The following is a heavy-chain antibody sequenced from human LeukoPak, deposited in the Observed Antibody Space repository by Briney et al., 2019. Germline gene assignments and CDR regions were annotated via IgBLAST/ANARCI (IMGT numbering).Heavy chain of an antibody. CDR2: IYYSGST. J-gene: IGHJ4*02. D-gene: IGHD6-19*01. CDR3: ARVYSSGWYRGVYYFDY. Sequence: PSETLSLTCTVSGGSISSNSYYWGWIRQPPGKGLEWIGSIYYSGSTYYNPSLKSRVTISVDTSKNQFSLKLSSVTAADTAVYYCARVYSSGWYRGVYYFDYWGQGTLVTVSS. CDR1: GGSISSNSYY. V-gene: IGHV4-39*07.